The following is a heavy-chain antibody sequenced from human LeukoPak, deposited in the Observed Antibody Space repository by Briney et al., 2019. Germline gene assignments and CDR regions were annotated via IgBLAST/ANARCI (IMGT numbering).Heavy chain of an antibody. Sequence: PGGSPRLSCAVSGFTFSSYAMSWVRQAPGKGLEWVSAISGSGGSTYYADSVKGRFTISRDNSKNTLYLQMNSLRAEDTAVYYCAKARQWLVPHYFDYWGQGTLVTVSS. CDR3: AKARQWLVPHYFDY. J-gene: IGHJ4*02. V-gene: IGHV3-23*01. CDR2: ISGSGGST. CDR1: GFTFSSYA. D-gene: IGHD6-19*01.